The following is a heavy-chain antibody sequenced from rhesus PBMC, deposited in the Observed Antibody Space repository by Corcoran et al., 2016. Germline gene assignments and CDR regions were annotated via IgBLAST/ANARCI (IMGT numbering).Heavy chain of an antibody. V-gene: IGHV3S5*01. CDR2: INSGGGST. J-gene: IGHJ3*01. Sequence: EVQLVETGGGLVQPGGSLKLSCAASGFTFSSYGMSWVRQAPGKGLEWVSAINSGGGSTYYADSVKGRFTIYRDNSKNTLSLQMNSLRAEDTAVYYCAKALPTYYNFWTGPFDFWGQGLRVTVSS. D-gene: IGHD3-3*01. CDR3: AKALPTYYNFWTGPFDF. CDR1: GFTFSSYG.